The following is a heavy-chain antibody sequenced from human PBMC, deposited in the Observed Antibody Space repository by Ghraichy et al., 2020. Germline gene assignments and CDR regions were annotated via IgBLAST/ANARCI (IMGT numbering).Heavy chain of an antibody. Sequence: LRVSCAASGFTFSSYWMSWVRQAPGKGLEWVANIKQDGSEKYYVDSVKGRFTISRDNAKNSLYLQMNSLRAEDTAVYYCARGEFGYSGYDYHYYYYGMDVWGQGTTVTVSS. CDR1: GFTFSSYW. D-gene: IGHD5-12*01. J-gene: IGHJ6*02. CDR3: ARGEFGYSGYDYHYYYYGMDV. V-gene: IGHV3-7*03. CDR2: IKQDGSEK.